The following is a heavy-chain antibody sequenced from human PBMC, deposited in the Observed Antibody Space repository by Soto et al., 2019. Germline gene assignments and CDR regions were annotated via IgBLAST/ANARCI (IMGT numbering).Heavy chain of an antibody. CDR1: DASITSSTFY. J-gene: IGHJ3*02. V-gene: IGHV4-39*01. CDR3: ARHPLHRVGASISAFDI. Sequence: PSDTLSLTCTVSDASITSSTFYWGWIRPSPGKGLEWIGSIYFSGNTYYNPSLKSRVTISVDTSKNQFSLNLNSVTAADTAVYYCARHPLHRVGASISAFDIWGQGTVVT. CDR2: IYFSGNT. D-gene: IGHD1-26*01.